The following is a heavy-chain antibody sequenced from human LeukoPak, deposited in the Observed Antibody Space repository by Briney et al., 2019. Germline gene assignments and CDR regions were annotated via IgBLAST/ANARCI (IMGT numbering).Heavy chain of an antibody. Sequence: PSETLSLTCTVSGGSISSYYWSWIRQPPGKGLEWIGYIYYSGSTNYNPSLKSRVTISVDTSKNQFSLKLSSVTAADTAVYYCARGHSGGVRPLDYWGQGTLVTVSS. V-gene: IGHV4-59*08. D-gene: IGHD5-12*01. J-gene: IGHJ4*02. CDR2: IYYSGST. CDR3: ARGHSGGVRPLDY. CDR1: GGSISSYY.